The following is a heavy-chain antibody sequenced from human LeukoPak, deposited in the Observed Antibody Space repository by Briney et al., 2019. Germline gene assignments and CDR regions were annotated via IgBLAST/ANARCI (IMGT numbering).Heavy chain of an antibody. Sequence: ASVKVSCKASGYTLTGYYMHWVRQAPGQGLEWMGWINPNSGGTNYAQKFQGRVTMTRDTSISTAYMELSRLRSDDTAVYHCARQGYDSSGPFTGWFDPWGQGTLVTVSS. V-gene: IGHV1-2*02. CDR3: ARQGYDSSGPFTGWFDP. CDR2: INPNSGGT. D-gene: IGHD3-22*01. CDR1: GYTLTGYY. J-gene: IGHJ5*02.